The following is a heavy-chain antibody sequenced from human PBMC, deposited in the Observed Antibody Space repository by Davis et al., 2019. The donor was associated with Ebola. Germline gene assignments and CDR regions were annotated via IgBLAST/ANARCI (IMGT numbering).Heavy chain of an antibody. V-gene: IGHV4-61*01. Sequence: SETLSLTCTVSGGSVSSGSYYWSWIRQPPGKGLEWIGYIYYSGSTNYNPSLKSRVTISVDTSKNQFSLKLSSVTAADTAVYYCARGIPLYYYDSSGYYSGIDYFDYWGQGTLVTVSS. J-gene: IGHJ4*02. CDR1: GGSVSSGSYY. D-gene: IGHD3-22*01. CDR3: ARGIPLYYYDSSGYYSGIDYFDY. CDR2: IYYSGST.